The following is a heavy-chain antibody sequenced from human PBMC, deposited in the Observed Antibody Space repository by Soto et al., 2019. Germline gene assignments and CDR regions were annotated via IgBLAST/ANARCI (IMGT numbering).Heavy chain of an antibody. Sequence: ASVKVSCKASGGTFSSYAISWVRQAPGQGLEWMGGIIPIFGTANYAQKFQGRVTITADESTSTAYMELSSLRSEDTAVYYCARVGLNSSGPFDSWGQGTLVTVSS. D-gene: IGHD6-19*01. CDR3: ARVGLNSSGPFDS. V-gene: IGHV1-69*13. CDR2: IIPIFGTA. J-gene: IGHJ5*01. CDR1: GGTFSSYA.